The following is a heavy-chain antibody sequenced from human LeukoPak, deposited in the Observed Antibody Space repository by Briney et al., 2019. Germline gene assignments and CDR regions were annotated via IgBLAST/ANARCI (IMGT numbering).Heavy chain of an antibody. CDR2: ISAYNGNT. J-gene: IGHJ6*03. V-gene: IGHV1-18*01. CDR3: ARGGPAAYYYYYYMDV. Sequence: GASVKVSCKASGYTFTSYGISWVRQAPGQGLEWMGWISAYNGNTNYAQKLQGRVTMTTGTSTSTAYMELRSLRSGDTAVYYCARGGPAAYYYYYYMDVWGKGTTVTVSS. CDR1: GYTFTSYG. D-gene: IGHD2-2*01.